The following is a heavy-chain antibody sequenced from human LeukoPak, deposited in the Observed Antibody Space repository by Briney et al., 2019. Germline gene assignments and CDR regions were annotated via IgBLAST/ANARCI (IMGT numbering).Heavy chain of an antibody. Sequence: QPGGSLRLSCAASGFTFSNYWMTWVRQAPGKGLEWVANIKHDGGEKYYVDSVKGRFTISRDNAKNSLYLQMNSLRAEDTAVYYCARQPLFPHRFDPWGRGTLVTVSS. CDR2: IKHDGGEK. J-gene: IGHJ5*02. CDR3: ARQPLFPHRFDP. CDR1: GFTFSNYW. V-gene: IGHV3-7*04.